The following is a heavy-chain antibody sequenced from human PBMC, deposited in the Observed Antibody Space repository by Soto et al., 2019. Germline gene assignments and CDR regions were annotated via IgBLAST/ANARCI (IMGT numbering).Heavy chain of an antibody. CDR1: GYTFPTYG. J-gene: IGHJ4*02. CDR3: ARDDGSAYYPY. CDR2: ISAYNGQT. Sequence: ASVKVSCKASGYTFPTYGISWMRQAPGQGLEWMGWISAYNGQTSYAHNVQGRVAMTTDTTTDTAFMELRSLTTDDTAMYFCARDDGSAYYPYWGQGTLVTVSS. D-gene: IGHD3-22*01. V-gene: IGHV1-18*01.